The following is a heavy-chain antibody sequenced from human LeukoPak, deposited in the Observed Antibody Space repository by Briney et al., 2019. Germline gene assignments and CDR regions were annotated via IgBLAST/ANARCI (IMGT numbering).Heavy chain of an antibody. D-gene: IGHD1-26*01. CDR3: AREQLGAPDY. CDR2: INHSGST. Sequence: KPSETLSLTCAVYGGSFSGYYWSWIRQPPGKGLEWIGEINHSGSTNYNPSLKSRVTISVDTSKNQFSLKLSSVTAADTAVYYCAREQLGAPDYWGQGTLVTVSS. J-gene: IGHJ4*02. V-gene: IGHV4-34*01. CDR1: GGSFSGYY.